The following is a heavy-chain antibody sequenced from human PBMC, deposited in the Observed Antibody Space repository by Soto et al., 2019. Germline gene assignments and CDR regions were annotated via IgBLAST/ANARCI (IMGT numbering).Heavy chain of an antibody. CDR3: ARDIGGYYDSSSYAN. V-gene: IGHV4-59*01. Sequence: PPETLSLTCTFSGASISTTYWCWIRPHPGRGLEWIGYIYYSGSTNYNPSLKSRVTISVDTSKNQFSLKLSSVTAADTAVYYCARDIGGYYDSSSYANWGQGTLVTVSS. J-gene: IGHJ4*02. CDR2: IYYSGST. CDR1: GASISTTY. D-gene: IGHD3-22*01.